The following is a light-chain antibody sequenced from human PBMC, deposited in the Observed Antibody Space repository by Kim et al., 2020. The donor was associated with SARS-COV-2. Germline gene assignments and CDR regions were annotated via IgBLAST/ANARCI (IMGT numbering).Light chain of an antibody. J-gene: IGKJ1*01. CDR2: AAS. V-gene: IGKV1-NL1*01. Sequence: ASVGDRVTMNCRARQCISTSLAWYQQKPGKAPELLVYAASRLQSGDPSRFSGLGSGTDFTLTIHSLPPEDFATYYCQQYYRTPWTFGQGTKVDI. CDR1: QCISTS. CDR3: QQYYRTPWT.